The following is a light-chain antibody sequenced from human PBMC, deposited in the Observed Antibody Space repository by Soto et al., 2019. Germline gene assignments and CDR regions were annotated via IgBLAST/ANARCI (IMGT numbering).Light chain of an antibody. J-gene: IGKJ5*01. CDR2: LGS. CDR1: QSLLHSNGYTY. V-gene: IGKV2-28*01. CDR3: MQAQQTPPFT. Sequence: DIVMTQSPLSLPVTPGEPASISCRSSQSLLHSNGYTYLDWYLQKPGQSPQLLTYLGSNRASGVTDRFGGSGSGTDFTLKISRVEADDVGLYYCMQAQQTPPFTFGQGTRLEIK.